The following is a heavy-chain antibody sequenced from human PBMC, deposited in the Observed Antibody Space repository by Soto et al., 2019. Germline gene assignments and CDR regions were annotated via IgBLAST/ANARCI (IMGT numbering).Heavy chain of an antibody. V-gene: IGHV4-39*01. CDR1: SGSISVTNVF. Sequence: LSETLSLTCTVSSGSISVTNVFWGWVRQPPGKGLEWIGNIDYSGTAYFSPSLATRVTFHVDTSKNQFSLTLYSVTAADTAVYYCARITGRHLDYWGQGILVTV. CDR3: ARITGRHLDY. J-gene: IGHJ4*02. CDR2: IDYSGTA. D-gene: IGHD1-20*01.